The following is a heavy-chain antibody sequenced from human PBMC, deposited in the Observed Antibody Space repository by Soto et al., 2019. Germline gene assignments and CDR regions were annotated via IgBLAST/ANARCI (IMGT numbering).Heavy chain of an antibody. J-gene: IGHJ4*02. V-gene: IGHV3-48*02. CDR2: ISSGSKTI. Sequence: PGGSLRLSCAASGFTFSGYSVNWVRQAPGKGLEWVSYISSGSKTIYYAESVKGRFTVSRDNARNSQYLQMNSLRDEDTAVYYCAREDILGARSCDYWGQGTLVTVSS. D-gene: IGHD1-26*01. CDR3: AREDILGARSCDY. CDR1: GFTFSGYS.